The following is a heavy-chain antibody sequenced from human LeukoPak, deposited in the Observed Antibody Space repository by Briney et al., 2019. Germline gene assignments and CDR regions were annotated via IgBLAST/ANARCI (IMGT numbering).Heavy chain of an antibody. Sequence: SETLSLTCTVSGGSISSYYWSWIRQPPGKGLEWIGYIYYSGSTNYNPSLKSRVTISVDTSKNQLSLKLSSVTAADTAVYYCARAYGSGSYGYFDYWGQGTLVTVSS. CDR3: ARAYGSGSYGYFDY. D-gene: IGHD3-10*01. V-gene: IGHV4-59*01. CDR2: IYYSGST. CDR1: GGSISSYY. J-gene: IGHJ4*02.